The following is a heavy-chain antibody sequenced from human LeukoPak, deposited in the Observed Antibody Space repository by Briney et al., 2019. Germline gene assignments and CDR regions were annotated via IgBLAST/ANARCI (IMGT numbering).Heavy chain of an antibody. V-gene: IGHV4-39*01. D-gene: IGHD2-15*01. CDR2: IYYSGNS. CDR3: ARHEAPGYCSGGSCYNYWYFDL. Sequence: SETLSLTCTVSVGSISPMNYYWGWIRQPPGQGLEWIGSIYYSGNSYYNPSLKSRVTISVDTSKNQFSLKLSSVTAADTAVYYCARHEAPGYCSGGSCYNYWYFDLWGRGTLVTVSS. CDR1: VGSISPMNYY. J-gene: IGHJ2*01.